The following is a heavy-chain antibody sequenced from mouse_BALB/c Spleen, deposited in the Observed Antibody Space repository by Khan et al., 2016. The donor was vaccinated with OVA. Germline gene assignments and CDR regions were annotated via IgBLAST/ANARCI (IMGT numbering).Heavy chain of an antibody. CDR1: GDSITSGY. D-gene: IGHD1-1*01. CDR2: ISYSGST. CDR3: GRDTTGAQWYFEV. Sequence: VQLQESGPSLVKPSQTLSLTCSVTGDSITSGYWNWIRKFPGNKLEYMGYISYSGSTYSNLSLKSRISITRDTSKNQYYLQLNSVTTEDTASYYCGRDTTGAQWYFEVWGAGTTVTVSS. J-gene: IGHJ1*01. V-gene: IGHV3-8*02.